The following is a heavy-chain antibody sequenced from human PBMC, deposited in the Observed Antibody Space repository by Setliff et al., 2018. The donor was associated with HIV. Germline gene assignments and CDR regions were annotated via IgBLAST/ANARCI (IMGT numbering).Heavy chain of an antibody. V-gene: IGHV4-39*01. CDR2: ISYLGRP. CDR3: VRQPRGYSYHGYFFPYYMDV. Sequence: SETLSLTCTVSGGSVDSGDFYWGWIRQTPGRGLEWVGAISYLGRPYYNPSLKSRVTISIDTSKRQFSLRLNAVTAADTALYYCVRQPRGYSYHGYFFPYYMDVWGKGTTVTVSS. J-gene: IGHJ6*03. CDR1: GGSVDSGDFY. D-gene: IGHD5-18*01.